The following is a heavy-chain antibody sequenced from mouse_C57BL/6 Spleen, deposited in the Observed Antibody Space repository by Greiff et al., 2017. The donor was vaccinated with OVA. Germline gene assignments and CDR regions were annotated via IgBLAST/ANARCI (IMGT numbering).Heavy chain of an antibody. J-gene: IGHJ3*01. CDR3: ARDYYGSGGFAY. Sequence: VKLMESGPELVKPGASVKISCKASGYAFSSSWMNWVKQRPGKGLEWIGRIYPGDGDTNYNGKFKGKATLTADKSSSTAYMQLSSLTSEDSAVYFCARDYYGSGGFAYWGQGTLVTVSA. V-gene: IGHV1-82*01. CDR1: GYAFSSSW. D-gene: IGHD1-1*01. CDR2: IYPGDGDT.